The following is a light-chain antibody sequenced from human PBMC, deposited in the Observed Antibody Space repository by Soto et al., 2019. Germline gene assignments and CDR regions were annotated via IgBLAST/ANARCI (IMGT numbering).Light chain of an antibody. CDR3: QQSHTWWT. V-gene: IGKV3-15*01. Sequence: EMVMTQSPATLSVSPGERATLSCRASQSVNRNLAWYQQKRGQAPRLLIYGASTRATGVPARFSGSGSGTKFTLTISSLQSEDSAVYYCQQSHTWWTFGQGTKVEIK. J-gene: IGKJ1*01. CDR2: GAS. CDR1: QSVNRN.